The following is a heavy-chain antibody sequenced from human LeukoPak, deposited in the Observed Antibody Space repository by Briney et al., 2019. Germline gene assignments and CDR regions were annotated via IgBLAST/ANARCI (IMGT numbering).Heavy chain of an antibody. CDR2: ISSSSTII. D-gene: IGHD3-22*01. V-gene: IGHV3-48*01. CDR3: ARGGSSGSMIY. J-gene: IGHJ4*02. Sequence: PGGSLRLSCAASGFTFSSYSMNWVRQAPGKGLEWVSYISSSSTIIYYADSVKGRFTISRDNAKNSLYLQMNSLRAEDTALYYCARGGSSGSMIYWGQGTLVTVSS. CDR1: GFTFSSYS.